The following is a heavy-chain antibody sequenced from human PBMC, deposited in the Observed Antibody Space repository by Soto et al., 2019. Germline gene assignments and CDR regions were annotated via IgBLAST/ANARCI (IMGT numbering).Heavy chain of an antibody. J-gene: IGHJ4*02. CDR1: GGSINGYY. CDR3: ARGSYYYDSSGYYYVGDFDY. CDR2: IYHSGST. V-gene: IGHV4-4*02. Sequence: SETLSLTCTVSGGSINGYYWSWVRQPPGKGLEWIGEIYHSGSTNYNPSLKSRVTISVDKSKNQFSLKLSSVTAADTAVYYCARGSYYYDSSGYYYVGDFDYWGQGTLVTVSS. D-gene: IGHD3-22*01.